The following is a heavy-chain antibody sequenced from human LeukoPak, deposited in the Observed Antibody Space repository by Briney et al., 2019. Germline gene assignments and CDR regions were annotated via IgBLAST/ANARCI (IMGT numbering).Heavy chain of an antibody. V-gene: IGHV3-21*01. CDR1: GFTFSSYS. J-gene: IGHJ2*01. CDR2: ISSSSSYI. Sequence: GGSLRLSCAAAGFTFSSYSMNWVRQAPGKGLEWVSSISSSSSYIYYADSVKGRFTISRDNAKNSLYLQMNSLRAEDTAVYYCAREVAGYPGRYFDLWGRGTLVTVSS. D-gene: IGHD5-18*01. CDR3: AREVAGYPGRYFDL.